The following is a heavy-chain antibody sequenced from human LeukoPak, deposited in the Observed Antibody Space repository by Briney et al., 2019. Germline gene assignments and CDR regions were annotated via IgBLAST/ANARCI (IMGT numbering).Heavy chain of an antibody. CDR2: IKQDGSEK. D-gene: IGHD2/OR15-2a*01. Sequence: PGGSLRLSCAASGFIFSSYEMSWVRQAPGKGLEWVANIKQDGSEKYYVDSVKGRFTISRDNAKNSLYLQMKSLRAEDTAVYYCARGKTSQNIVTRKTYNWFDPWGQGTLVTVSS. J-gene: IGHJ5*02. CDR3: ARGKTSQNIVTRKTYNWFDP. CDR1: GFIFSSYE. V-gene: IGHV3-7*01.